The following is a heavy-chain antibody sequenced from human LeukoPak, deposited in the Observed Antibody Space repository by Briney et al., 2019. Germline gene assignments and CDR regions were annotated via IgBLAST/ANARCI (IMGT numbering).Heavy chain of an antibody. CDR3: ARDLPTGYGSGAY. CDR1: GYIFTNEF. J-gene: IGHJ4*02. CDR2: INLNSGST. V-gene: IGHV1-46*01. D-gene: IGHD3-10*01. Sequence: ASVKVSCKSSGYIFTNEFMHWVRQAPGQGLEWMGIINLNSGSTLYAQNFQGRVTMTSDTPTGTVFMELRSLTSDDTAVYYCARDLPTGYGSGAYWGQGTLVTVSS.